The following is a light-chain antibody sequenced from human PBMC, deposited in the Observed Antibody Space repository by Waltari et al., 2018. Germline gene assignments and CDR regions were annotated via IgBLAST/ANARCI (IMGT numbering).Light chain of an antibody. J-gene: IGLJ2*01. CDR2: EVS. V-gene: IGLV2-14*01. CDR1: SSDV. CDR3: SSYTSSSTV. Sequence: QSALTQPASVSGSPGQSITISCTGTSSDVVSWYQQHPGKAPKLMMYEVSNRPSGVSNRFSGAKSGNTASLTISGLQAEDEADYYCSSYTSSSTVFGGGTKLTFL.